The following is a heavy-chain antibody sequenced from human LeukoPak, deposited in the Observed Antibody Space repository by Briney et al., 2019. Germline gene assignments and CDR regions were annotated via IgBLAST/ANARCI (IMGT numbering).Heavy chain of an antibody. D-gene: IGHD2-21*02. CDR2: INPDGRDT. Sequence: GGSLRLSCAASGFTFSSYWMSWVRQAPGKGLEWVAHINPDGRDTYYVDSVKGRFTISRDNAQNSMYLQMNSLRVEDTAVYYCTSWGDTTAEYFQRWGQGTLVTVSS. CDR3: TSWGDTTAEYFQR. CDR1: GFTFSSYW. J-gene: IGHJ1*01. V-gene: IGHV3-7*01.